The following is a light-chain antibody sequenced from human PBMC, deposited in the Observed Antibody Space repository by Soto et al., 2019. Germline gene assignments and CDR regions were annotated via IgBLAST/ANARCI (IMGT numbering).Light chain of an antibody. CDR1: QGISSY. CDR3: QQLNNYPVT. J-gene: IGKJ4*01. CDR2: AAS. Sequence: DIQLTQSPSFLSASVGDRVTITCRASQGISSYLAWYQQKPEKAPKLLIYAASTLHSGVPSRFSGSGSGTEFTLTISSLQPEDFATYYCQQLNNYPVTFGGGTKVEIK. V-gene: IGKV1-9*01.